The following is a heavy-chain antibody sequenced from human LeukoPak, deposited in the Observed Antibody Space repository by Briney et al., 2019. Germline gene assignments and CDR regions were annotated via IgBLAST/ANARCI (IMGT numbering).Heavy chain of an antibody. CDR3: ARDYDILTGYYTLGFDY. V-gene: IGHV3-30-3*01. CDR2: ISYDGSNK. D-gene: IGHD3-9*01. CDR1: GFTFSSYA. Sequence: GGSLRLSCAASGFTFSSYAMHWVRQAPGKGLEWVAVISYDGSNKYYADSVKGRFTISRDNSKNTLYLQMNSLRAEDTAVYYCARDYDILTGYYTLGFDYWGQGTLVTVSS. J-gene: IGHJ4*02.